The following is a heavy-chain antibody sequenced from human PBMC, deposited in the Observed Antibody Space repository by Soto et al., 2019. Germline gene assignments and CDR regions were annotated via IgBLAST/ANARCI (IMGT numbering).Heavy chain of an antibody. Sequence: SETLSLTCSVSGGSFTSNNWWTCVRQPPGQGLEWIGEIYRTGSTNYNPSLKSRVTISLDKSENQFSLKVTSLTAADTAVYYCASRDPGTSVDYWGQGTLVTVSS. CDR2: IYRTGST. V-gene: IGHV4-4*02. D-gene: IGHD1-7*01. CDR1: GGSFTSNNW. CDR3: ASRDPGTSVDY. J-gene: IGHJ4*02.